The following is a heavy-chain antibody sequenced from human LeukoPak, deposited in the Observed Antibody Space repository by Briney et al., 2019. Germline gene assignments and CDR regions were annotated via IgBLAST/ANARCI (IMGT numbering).Heavy chain of an antibody. Sequence: PSETLSLTCTVSGYSISSGYYWGWIRQPPGKGLEWIGSIYHSGSTYYNPSLKSRVTISVDTSKNQFSLKLSSVTAADTAVYYCARAYYYDSSGYYYYNYYMDVWGKGTTVTVSS. CDR2: IYHSGST. CDR1: GYSISSGYY. D-gene: IGHD3-22*01. CDR3: ARAYYYDSSGYYYYNYYMDV. J-gene: IGHJ6*03. V-gene: IGHV4-38-2*02.